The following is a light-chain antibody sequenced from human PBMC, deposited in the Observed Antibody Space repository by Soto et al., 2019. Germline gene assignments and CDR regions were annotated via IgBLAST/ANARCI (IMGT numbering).Light chain of an antibody. CDR3: QQSYSDPRT. CDR2: AAS. CDR1: QNIKMY. J-gene: IGKJ1*01. V-gene: IGKV1-39*01. Sequence: DIQMTQSPSSQSASVEDRVTITCRASQNIKMYLSWYQQKPGKAPNLLITAASRRQSGVPARFSGSGSGTDYTLTITSLQPEDFAIYYCQQSYSDPRTLGQGTKVDIK.